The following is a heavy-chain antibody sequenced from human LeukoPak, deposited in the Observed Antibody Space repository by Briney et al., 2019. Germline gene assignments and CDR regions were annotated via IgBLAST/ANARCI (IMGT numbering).Heavy chain of an antibody. Sequence: GGSLRLSCAASGFSFSSYAMSWVRQAPGKGLEWVSAISSGGATFYADSVKGRFTISRDNSKNTLYLQMNSLRAEDTAVYYCAPDRGLVRCFNSWGQGTLVTVSS. V-gene: IGHV3-23*01. J-gene: IGHJ5*01. CDR1: GFSFSSYA. CDR3: APDRGLVRCFNS. D-gene: IGHD3-10*01. CDR2: ISSGGAT.